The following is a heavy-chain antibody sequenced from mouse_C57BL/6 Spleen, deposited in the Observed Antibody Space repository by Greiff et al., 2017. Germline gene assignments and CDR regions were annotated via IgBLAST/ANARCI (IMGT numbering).Heavy chain of an antibody. CDR1: GYTFTDYY. CDR3: ASRIYYGNWYFDV. CDR2: INPNNGGT. V-gene: IGHV1-26*01. Sequence: EVQLQQSGPELVKPGASVKISCKASGYTFTDYYMNWVKQSHGKSLEWIGDINPNNGGTSYNQKFKGKATLTVDKASSTAYMELRSLTSEDSAVYDCASRIYYGNWYFDVWGTGTTVTVSS. J-gene: IGHJ1*03. D-gene: IGHD2-1*01.